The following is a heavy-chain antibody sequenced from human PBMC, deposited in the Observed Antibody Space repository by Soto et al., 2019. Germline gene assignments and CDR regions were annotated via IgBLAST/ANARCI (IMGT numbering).Heavy chain of an antibody. J-gene: IGHJ4*02. D-gene: IGHD2-15*01. V-gene: IGHV3-64D*08. Sequence: EVQLVESGGGLVQPGESLRLSCSASGFTFNGYPMYWVRQAPGRGLEYVSLISANGDNTHYADSVKGRFSISRDNSKKTLNLQISSLRSVDTALYYRVKGAGLLQDVDYWGQGTLVTVSS. CDR1: GFTFNGYP. CDR2: ISANGDNT. CDR3: VKGAGLLQDVDY.